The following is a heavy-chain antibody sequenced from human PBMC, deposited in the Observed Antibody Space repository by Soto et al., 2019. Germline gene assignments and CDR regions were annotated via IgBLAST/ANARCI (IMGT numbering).Heavy chain of an antibody. V-gene: IGHV1-69*01. CDR3: ARSEVLRYCDWTNYYYYYGMDV. CDR2: IIPIFGTA. CDR1: GGTFSSYA. Sequence: QVQLVQSGAEVKKPGSSVKVSCKASGGTFSSYAISWVRQAPGQGLEWMGGIIPIFGTANYAQKFQGRVTITADESTSTAYMELSSLRSEDTAVYYCARSEVLRYCDWTNYYYYYGMDVWGQGTTVTVSS. D-gene: IGHD3-9*01. J-gene: IGHJ6*01.